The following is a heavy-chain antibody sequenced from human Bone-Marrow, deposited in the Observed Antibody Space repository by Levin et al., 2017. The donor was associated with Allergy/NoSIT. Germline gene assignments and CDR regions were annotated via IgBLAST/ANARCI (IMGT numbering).Heavy chain of an antibody. D-gene: IGHD3-10*01. CDR3: AIAMVRGVIRGYFDY. J-gene: IGHJ4*02. Sequence: PGGSLRLSCAASGFTFSSYAMSWVRQAPGKGLEWVSAISGSGGSTYYADSVKGRFTISRDNSKNTLYLQMNSLRAEDTAVYYCAIAMVRGVIRGYFDYWGQGTLVTVSS. CDR1: GFTFSSYA. V-gene: IGHV3-23*01. CDR2: ISGSGGST.